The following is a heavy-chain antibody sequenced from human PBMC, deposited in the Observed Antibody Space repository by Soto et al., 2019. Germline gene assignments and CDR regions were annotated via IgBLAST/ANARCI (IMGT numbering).Heavy chain of an antibody. Sequence: EVKLLESGGGLAQPGGSLRLSCVGSGFTFDSYAISWVRQAPGERLQWIAAISGSADGTDYAHSVRGRFTISRDNAKKTVHLQMDSRRVEDTAVYFCAKDTVGGYIFWSGYYRDGLDVWGQGTLVSVS. V-gene: IGHV3-23*01. CDR3: AKDTVGGYIFWSGYYRDGLDV. J-gene: IGHJ3*01. CDR2: ISGSADGT. CDR1: GFTFDSYA. D-gene: IGHD3-3*01.